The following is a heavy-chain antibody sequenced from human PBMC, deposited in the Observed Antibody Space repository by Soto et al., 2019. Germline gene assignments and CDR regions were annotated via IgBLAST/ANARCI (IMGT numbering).Heavy chain of an antibody. J-gene: IGHJ1*01. D-gene: IGHD4-17*01. CDR3: ARASGYDYGDYFLQH. Sequence: PSVKVSCKASGYTFTSYGISWVRQAPGQGLEWMGWISAYNGNTNYAQKLQGRVTMTTDTSTSTAYMELRSLRSDDPAVYYCARASGYDYGDYFLQHWGQGTLVTVSS. CDR2: ISAYNGNT. V-gene: IGHV1-18*01. CDR1: GYTFTSYG.